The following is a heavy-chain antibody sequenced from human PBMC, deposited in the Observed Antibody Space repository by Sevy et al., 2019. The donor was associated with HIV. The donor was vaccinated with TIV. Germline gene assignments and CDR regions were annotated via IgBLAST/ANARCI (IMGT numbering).Heavy chain of an antibody. CDR2: IRSKADGGTA. Sequence: GGSLRLSCAASGFSFINAWMNWVRQAPGKGLEWVGRIRSKADGGTADYAAPVKGRFTISRDDSENTLYLQMNSLRTEDTAIYYCTTVLGWEGTSDYWGQGTLVTFSS. CDR1: GFSFINAW. J-gene: IGHJ4*02. CDR3: TTVLGWEGTSDY. D-gene: IGHD1-26*01. V-gene: IGHV3-15*07.